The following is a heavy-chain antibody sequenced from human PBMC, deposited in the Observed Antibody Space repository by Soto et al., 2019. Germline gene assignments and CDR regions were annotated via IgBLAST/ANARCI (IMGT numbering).Heavy chain of an antibody. V-gene: IGHV3-11*01. CDR3: ARLGSIAAAGTPDY. J-gene: IGHJ4*02. CDR1: GSTFSYYD. D-gene: IGHD6-25*01. Sequence: RLSCAASGSTFSYYDMSWMRQAPEKGLEWVSYVSGDGGAKSYADSVKGRFSISRDNAKNSLYLLMNSLRAEDTAVYYCARLGSIAAAGTPDYWGQGTLVTVSS. CDR2: VSGDGGAK.